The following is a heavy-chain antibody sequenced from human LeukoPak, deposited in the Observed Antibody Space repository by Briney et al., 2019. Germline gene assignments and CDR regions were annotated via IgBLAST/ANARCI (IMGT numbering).Heavy chain of an antibody. CDR3: ARELVGSGRLGTRYNWFDP. CDR1: GGSISSSSYY. D-gene: IGHD3-10*01. J-gene: IGHJ5*02. CDR2: IYYSGST. V-gene: IGHV4-39*07. Sequence: SETLSLTCTVSGGSISSSSYYWGWIRQPPGKGLEWIGSIYYSGSTYYNPSLKSRVTISVDKSKNQFSLKLSSVAAADTAVYYCARELVGSGRLGTRYNWFDPWGQGTLVTVSS.